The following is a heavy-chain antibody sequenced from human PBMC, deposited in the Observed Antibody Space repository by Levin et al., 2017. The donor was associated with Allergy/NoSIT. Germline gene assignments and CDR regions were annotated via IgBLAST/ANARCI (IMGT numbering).Heavy chain of an antibody. V-gene: IGHV4-39*01. CDR2: NYYSGST. CDR1: GGSISSSSYY. Sequence: SETLSLTCTVSGGSISSSSYYWGWIRQPPGKGLEWIGSNYYSGSTYYNPSLKSRVTISVDTSKNQFSLKLSSVTAADTAVYYCSPWFGELSWCDPWGQGTLVTVSS. CDR3: SPWFGELSWCDP. D-gene: IGHD3-10*01. J-gene: IGHJ5*02.